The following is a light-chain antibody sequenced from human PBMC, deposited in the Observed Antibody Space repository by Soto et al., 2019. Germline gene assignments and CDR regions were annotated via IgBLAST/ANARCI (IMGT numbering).Light chain of an antibody. CDR3: QQYGSSPLLT. Sequence: EIVLTQSPGTLSLSPGERATLSCRAIQRVSSSYLAWYQQNPGQAPRLLIYGSSSRATGIPDRFSGSGSGTDFTLTISRLEPEDFAVYYCQQYGSSPLLTFGGGTKVEIK. V-gene: IGKV3-20*01. CDR2: GSS. CDR1: QRVSSSY. J-gene: IGKJ4*01.